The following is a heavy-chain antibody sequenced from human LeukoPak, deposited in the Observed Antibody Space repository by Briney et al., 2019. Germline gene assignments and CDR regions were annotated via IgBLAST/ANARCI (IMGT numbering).Heavy chain of an antibody. D-gene: IGHD4-23*01. CDR1: GGSFSGYY. CDR2: INHSGST. CDR3: ARGSAGENDYGGSKYHYYYMDV. V-gene: IGHV4-34*01. J-gene: IGHJ6*03. Sequence: SETLSLTCAVYGGSFSGYYWSWIRQPPGKGLEWIGEINHSGSTNYNPSLKSRVTISVDTSKNQFSLKLSSVTAADTAVYYCARGSAGENDYGGSKYHYYYMDVWGKGTTVTVSS.